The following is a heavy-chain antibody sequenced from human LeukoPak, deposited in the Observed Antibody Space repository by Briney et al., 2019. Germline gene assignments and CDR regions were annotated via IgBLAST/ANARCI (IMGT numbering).Heavy chain of an antibody. J-gene: IGHJ5*02. Sequence: SETLSLTCAVYGGSFSGYYWSWIRQPPGKGLEWIGYIYYSGSTNYNPSLKSRVTISVDTSKNQFSLKLSSVTAADTAVYYCARDRHFDWLHYNWFDPWGQGTLVTVSS. CDR1: GGSFSGYY. D-gene: IGHD3-9*01. CDR2: IYYSGST. CDR3: ARDRHFDWLHYNWFDP. V-gene: IGHV4-59*01.